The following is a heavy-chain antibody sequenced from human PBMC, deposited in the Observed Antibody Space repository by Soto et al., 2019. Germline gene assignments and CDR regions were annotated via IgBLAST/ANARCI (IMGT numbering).Heavy chain of an antibody. J-gene: IGHJ5*02. CDR1: GGTFSSYT. CDR2: IIPILGIA. V-gene: IGHV1-69*02. CDR3: AKSYCSGGSCGWFDP. Sequence: QVQLVQSGAEVKKPGSSVKVSCKASGGTFSSYTISWVRQAPGQVLEWMGRIIPILGIANYAQKFQGRVTITADKSTSTAYMELSSLRSEDTAVYYCAKSYCSGGSCGWFDPWGQGTLVTVSS. D-gene: IGHD2-15*01.